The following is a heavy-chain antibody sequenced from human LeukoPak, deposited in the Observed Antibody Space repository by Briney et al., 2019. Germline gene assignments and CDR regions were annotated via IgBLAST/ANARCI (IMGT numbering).Heavy chain of an antibody. CDR3: AKDLRDSSSWYGFDAFDI. CDR2: ISGSGSYI. D-gene: IGHD6-13*01. V-gene: IGHV3-21*04. CDR1: GFTFSSYT. Sequence: GGSLRLSCAASGFTFSSYTMSWVHQAPGKGLEWVSAISGSGSYIYYADSVKGRFTISRDNAKNSLYLQMNSLRAEDTAVYYCAKDLRDSSSWYGFDAFDIWGQGTMVTVSS. J-gene: IGHJ3*02.